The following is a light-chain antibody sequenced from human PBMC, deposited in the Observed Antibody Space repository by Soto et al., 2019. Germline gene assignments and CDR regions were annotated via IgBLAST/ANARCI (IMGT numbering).Light chain of an antibody. Sequence: DIQMTQSPSTLSASVGDRVTITCRASQSISSWLAWYQQKPGKAPNLLIYKASSLESGVPSRFSGSGSGTEFTLTISSLQHDDFATYYYQQYNSYPLTFGGGTKVEIK. V-gene: IGKV1-5*03. J-gene: IGKJ4*01. CDR1: QSISSW. CDR3: QQYNSYPLT. CDR2: KAS.